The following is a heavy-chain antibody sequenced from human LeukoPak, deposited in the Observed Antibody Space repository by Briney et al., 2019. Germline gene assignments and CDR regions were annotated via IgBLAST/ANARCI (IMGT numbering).Heavy chain of an antibody. Sequence: GGSLRLSCAASGFTFSSYSMNWVRQAPGRGLEWVSSISSSSRYTYYADSVKGRFTISRDNAKNSLYLQLNSLRAEDTAVSYCVRDLTTVTTAFFVYWGQGPLVTVSS. D-gene: IGHD4-11*01. CDR1: GFTFSSYS. CDR3: VRDLTTVTTAFFVY. V-gene: IGHV3-21*01. J-gene: IGHJ4*02. CDR2: ISSSSRYT.